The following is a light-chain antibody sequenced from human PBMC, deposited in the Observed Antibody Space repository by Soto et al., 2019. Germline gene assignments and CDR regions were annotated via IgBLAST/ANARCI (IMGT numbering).Light chain of an antibody. Sequence: SYELTQPPSVSVAPGQTARITCGGNNIRSKTVHWYQQKPGQAPVLVVYDDTARPSGIPERFSGSNSGNTATLTITRVEAGDEADYSCQVWDSDTDHPLFSGGTKLTVL. CDR2: DDT. CDR1: NIRSKT. V-gene: IGLV3-21*02. J-gene: IGLJ3*02. CDR3: QVWDSDTDHPL.